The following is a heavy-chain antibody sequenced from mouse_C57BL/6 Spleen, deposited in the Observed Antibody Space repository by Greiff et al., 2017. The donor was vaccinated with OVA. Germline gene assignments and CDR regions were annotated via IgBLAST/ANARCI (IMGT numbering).Heavy chain of an antibody. CDR1: GFTFSSYA. Sequence: DVMLVESGEGLVKPGGSLKLSCAASGFTFSSYAMSWVRQTPEKRLEWVAYISSGGDYIYYADTVKGRFTISRDNARNTLYLQMSSLKSEDTAMYDCTRDTGGGSSYDAMDYWGQGTSVTVSS. D-gene: IGHD1-1*01. J-gene: IGHJ4*01. CDR2: ISSGGDYI. V-gene: IGHV5-9-1*02. CDR3: TRDTGGGSSYDAMDY.